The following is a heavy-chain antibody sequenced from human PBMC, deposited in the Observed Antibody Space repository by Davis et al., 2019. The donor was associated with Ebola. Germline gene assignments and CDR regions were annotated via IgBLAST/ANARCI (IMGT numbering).Heavy chain of an antibody. CDR2: ISYDGSNK. V-gene: IGHV3-30-3*01. D-gene: IGHD1-14*01. Sequence: GESLKISCAASGFTFSSYAMHWVRQAPGKGLEWVAVISYDGSNKYYADSVKGRFTISRDNSKNTLYLQMNSLRAEDTAVYYCARGTNRYYYYGMNVWGQGTTVTVSS. CDR3: ARGTNRYYYYGMNV. CDR1: GFTFSSYA. J-gene: IGHJ6*02.